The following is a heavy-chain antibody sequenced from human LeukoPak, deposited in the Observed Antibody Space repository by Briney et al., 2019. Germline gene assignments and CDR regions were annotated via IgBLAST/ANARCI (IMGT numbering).Heavy chain of an antibody. J-gene: IGHJ4*02. D-gene: IGHD3-10*01. V-gene: IGHV3-30*02. CDR2: IRYDGSNK. CDR3: AKEMVYGSGGGPFDY. CDR1: GFTFSSYD. Sequence: GGSLRLSCAASGFTFSSYDMHWVRQAPGKGLEWVAFIRYDGSNKYYADSVKGRFTISRDNSKNTLYLQMNSLKSEDTAVYYCAKEMVYGSGGGPFDYWGQGTLVTVSS.